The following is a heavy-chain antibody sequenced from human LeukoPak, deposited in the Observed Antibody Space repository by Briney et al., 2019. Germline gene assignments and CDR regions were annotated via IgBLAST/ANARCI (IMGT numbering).Heavy chain of an antibody. V-gene: IGHV3-74*01. CDR1: GFTFSSYW. CDR2: IASDGSST. CDR3: ARGRPHGNDY. Sequence: GGSLRLSCAASGFTFSSYWMNWVRQAPGKGLVWVSRIASDGSSTTYADFVKGRFSISRDNAKNTLYLQMNSLRVEDTAVYYCARGRPHGNDYWGQGTLVTVSS. J-gene: IGHJ4*02. D-gene: IGHD4-23*01.